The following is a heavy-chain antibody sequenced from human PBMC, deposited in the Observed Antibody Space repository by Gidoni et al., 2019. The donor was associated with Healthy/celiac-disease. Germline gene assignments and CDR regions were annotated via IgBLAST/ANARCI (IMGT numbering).Heavy chain of an antibody. CDR2: IYYTGST. J-gene: IGHJ4*02. D-gene: IGHD4-17*01. CDR1: GGPISSYY. Sequence: QVQLQESGPGLVKPSEALSLTYTVYGGPISSYYWRWIRQPPGKGLEWIGYIYYTGSTNYNPSLKSPVIISVDTSKNQFSLKLSSVTAADTAVYYCARDTVTNYFDYWGQGTLVTVSS. V-gene: IGHV4-59*01. CDR3: ARDTVTNYFDY.